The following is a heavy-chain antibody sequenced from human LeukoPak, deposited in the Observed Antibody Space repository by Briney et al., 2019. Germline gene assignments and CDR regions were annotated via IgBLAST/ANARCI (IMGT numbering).Heavy chain of an antibody. CDR2: IYYSGST. Sequence: SETLSLTCTVSGGSISSYYWSWIRQPPGKGLEWIGYIYYSGSTNYNPSLKSRVTISVDTSKNQFSRKLSSVTAADTAVYYCARLDHLSIDYWGQGTLVTVSS. J-gene: IGHJ4*02. CDR1: GGSISSYY. CDR3: ARLDHLSIDY. D-gene: IGHD2/OR15-2a*01. V-gene: IGHV4-59*01.